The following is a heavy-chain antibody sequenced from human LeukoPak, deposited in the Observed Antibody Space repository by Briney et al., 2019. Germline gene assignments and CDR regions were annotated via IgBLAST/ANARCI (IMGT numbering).Heavy chain of an antibody. CDR1: GFTFGNYW. V-gene: IGHV3-7*01. CDR2: IKQDGSEK. D-gene: IGHD6-13*01. CDR3: ARDGFVGAADY. J-gene: IGHJ4*02. Sequence: GGSLRLSCAASGFTFGNYWMSWVRQAPGKGLEWVANIKQDGSEKQYVDSVRGRFTISRDNAKNSLYLQMNSLRVEDTAVYYCARDGFVGAADYWGQGTLVTVSS.